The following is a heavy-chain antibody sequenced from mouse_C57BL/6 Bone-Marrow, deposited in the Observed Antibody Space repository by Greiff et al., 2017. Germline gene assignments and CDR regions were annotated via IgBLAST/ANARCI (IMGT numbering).Heavy chain of an antibody. CDR3: ARGSALWLRWFAY. CDR1: GYTFTSYG. CDR2: IYPRSGNT. Sequence: VQLQQSGAELARPGASVKLSCKASGYTFTSYGISWVKQRTGQGLEWIGEIYPRSGNTYYNEKFKGKATLTADKSSSTAYMELRSLTSEDSAVYFWARGSALWLRWFAYWGQGTLVTVSA. V-gene: IGHV1-81*01. J-gene: IGHJ3*01. D-gene: IGHD2-2*01.